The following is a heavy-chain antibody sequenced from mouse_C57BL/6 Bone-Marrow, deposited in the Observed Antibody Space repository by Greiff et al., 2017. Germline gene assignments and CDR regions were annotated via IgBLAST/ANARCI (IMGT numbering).Heavy chain of an antibody. J-gene: IGHJ1*03. CDR2: IDPANGNN. Sequence: VQLQQSVAELVRPGASVKLSCTASGFNFKNTYMHWVKQRPEQGLEWIGRIDPANGNNKYAPKFQGKATITADTSSNTAYLQLSSLTSEDTAIYYGAREKRWYFDVWGTGTTVTVSS. CDR3: AREKRWYFDV. V-gene: IGHV14-3*01. CDR1: GFNFKNTY.